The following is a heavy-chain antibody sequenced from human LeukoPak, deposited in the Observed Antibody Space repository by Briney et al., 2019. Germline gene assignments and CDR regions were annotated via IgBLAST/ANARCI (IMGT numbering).Heavy chain of an antibody. Sequence: GGSLRLSCAASGFTFSSYGMHWVRQAPGKGLEWVAVIWYDGSNKYYADSVKGRFTISRDNSKNTLYLQMNSLRAEDTAVYYCARGRYYGSGSYYKSKTVVPGGKNNWFDPWGQGTLVTVSS. V-gene: IGHV3-33*01. CDR3: ARGRYYGSGSYYKSKTVVPGGKNNWFDP. J-gene: IGHJ5*02. CDR2: IWYDGSNK. D-gene: IGHD3-10*01. CDR1: GFTFSSYG.